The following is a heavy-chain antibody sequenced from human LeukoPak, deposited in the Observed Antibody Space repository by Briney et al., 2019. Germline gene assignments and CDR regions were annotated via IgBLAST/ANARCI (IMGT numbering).Heavy chain of an antibody. D-gene: IGHD5-12*01. CDR3: ARTRWWLPPDC. CDR1: GGSISSSSYY. CDR2: IYYSGST. V-gene: IGHV4-39*01. Sequence: PSETLSLTCTVSGGSISSSSYYWGWIRQPPGKGLEWIGSIYYSGSTYYNPSLKSRVTISVDTSKNQFSLKLSSVTAADTAVYYCARTRWWLPPDCWGQGTLVTVSS. J-gene: IGHJ4*02.